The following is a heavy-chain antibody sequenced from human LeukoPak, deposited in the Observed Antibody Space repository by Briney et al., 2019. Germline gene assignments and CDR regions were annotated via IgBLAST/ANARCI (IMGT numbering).Heavy chain of an antibody. J-gene: IGHJ4*02. D-gene: IGHD3-10*01. CDR3: ASGLYDSGNYLHDY. CDR1: GFTFSDYY. CDR2: ISRSGSII. Sequence: GGSLRLSCAASGFTFSDYYMSWIRQAPGKGLEWFSYISRSGSIIYYADSVKRLFTISSHNAKNSLYLPMNSPSAEDTAVYYCASGLYDSGNYLHDYWGQGTLVTVSS. V-gene: IGHV3-11*01.